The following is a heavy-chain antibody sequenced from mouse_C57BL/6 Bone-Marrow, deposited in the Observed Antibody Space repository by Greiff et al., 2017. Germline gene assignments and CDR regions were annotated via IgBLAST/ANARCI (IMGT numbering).Heavy chain of an antibody. J-gene: IGHJ3*01. CDR3: AKWWFAY. Sequence: EVQLQQSGPELVKPGASVKISCKASGYTFTDYYMHWVKQSPGKSLEWIGDINPNNGGTSYNQKFKGKATLTVDKSSSTAYMELRSLTSDDSSVYDCAKWWFAYWGQGTLVTVSS. CDR2: INPNNGGT. CDR1: GYTFTDYY. V-gene: IGHV1-26*01.